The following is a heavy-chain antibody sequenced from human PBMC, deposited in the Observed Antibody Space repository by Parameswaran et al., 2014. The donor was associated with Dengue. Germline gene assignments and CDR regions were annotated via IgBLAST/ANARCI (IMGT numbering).Heavy chain of an antibody. CDR1: GFTFSTYW. CDR3: ARDEVPTATYYHYYGLNV. CDR2: IKQDGSEK. D-gene: IGHD2-2*01. V-gene: IGHV3-7*04. Sequence: QAGGSLRLSCAASGFTFSTYWMTWVRQAPGKGLEWVANIKQDGSEKYYVDSVKGRFTISRNNARNSLYLQMNSLRDEDTAVYFCARDEVPTATYYHYYGLNVWGQGTTVTVSS. J-gene: IGHJ6*02.